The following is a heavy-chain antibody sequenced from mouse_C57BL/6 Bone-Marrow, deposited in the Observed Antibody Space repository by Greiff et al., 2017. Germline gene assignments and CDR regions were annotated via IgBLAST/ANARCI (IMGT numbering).Heavy chain of an antibody. J-gene: IGHJ2*01. CDR3: TTLWYFDY. V-gene: IGHV1-50*01. CDR2: IDPSDSYT. D-gene: IGHD5-5*01. Sequence: VQLQQPGAELVKPGASVKLSCKASGYTFTSYWMQWVKQRPGQGLEWIGEIDPSDSYTNYNQKFKGKATLTVDTSSSTAYMQLSSLTSEDSAVYYCTTLWYFDYWGQGTTLTVSS. CDR1: GYTFTSYW.